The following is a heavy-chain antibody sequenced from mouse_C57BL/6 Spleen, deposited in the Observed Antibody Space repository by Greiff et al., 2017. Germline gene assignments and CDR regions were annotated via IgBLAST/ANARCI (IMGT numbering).Heavy chain of an antibody. D-gene: IGHD2-5*01. J-gene: IGHJ3*01. CDR3: ARNEGGEALYSNFAWFAY. Sequence: QVQLQQSGAELVKPGASVKLSCKASGYTFTEYTIHWVKQRSGQGLAWIGWFYPGSGSITYNEKFKDKATLTADNSSSTVYMELSRLTSENSSVYFCARNEGGEALYSNFAWFAYWGQGTLVTVSA. CDR1: GYTFTEYT. CDR2: FYPGSGSI. V-gene: IGHV1-62-2*01.